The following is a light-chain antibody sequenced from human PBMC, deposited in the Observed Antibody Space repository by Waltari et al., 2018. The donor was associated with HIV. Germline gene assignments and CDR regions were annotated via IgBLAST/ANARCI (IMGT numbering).Light chain of an antibody. J-gene: IGLJ2*01. CDR3: TSYTSSSTLVV. CDR1: SSDVGGYNY. V-gene: IGLV2-14*01. Sequence: QSALTQPASVSGSLGQSITISCTGTSSDVGGYNYVSWYQHHPGKAPKLMIYEVTTRPSGVASRCSGSKSVNTASRTISGLQAEDESDYDCTSYTSSSTLVVFGGGTNLTVL. CDR2: EVT.